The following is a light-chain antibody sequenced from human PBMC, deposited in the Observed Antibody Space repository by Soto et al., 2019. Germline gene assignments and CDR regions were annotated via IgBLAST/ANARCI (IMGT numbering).Light chain of an antibody. V-gene: IGKV3-11*01. Sequence: EILFTQSPAPLSFSPGGRATLSCRASQSVSSFLAWYQQKPGQAPRLLMFDASKRATGIPARFSGSGSGTDFTLTISSLEPEDFAVYYCQQRTGWPPEITFGQGTRLEIK. CDR2: DAS. CDR3: QQRTGWPPEIT. CDR1: QSVSSF. J-gene: IGKJ5*01.